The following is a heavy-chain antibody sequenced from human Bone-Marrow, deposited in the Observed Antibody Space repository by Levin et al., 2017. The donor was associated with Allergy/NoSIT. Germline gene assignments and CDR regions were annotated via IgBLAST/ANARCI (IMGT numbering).Heavy chain of an antibody. J-gene: IGHJ5*02. CDR1: GYTFTSYG. D-gene: IGHD2-2*02. CDR3: ARVVVPAAIQGDLRWFDP. CDR2: ISAYNGNT. Sequence: GESLKISCKASGYTFTSYGISWVRQAPGQGLEWMGWISAYNGNTNYAQKLQGRVTMTTDTSTSTAYMELRSLRSDDTAVYYCARVVVPAAIQGDLRWFDPWGQGTLVTVSS. V-gene: IGHV1-18*01.